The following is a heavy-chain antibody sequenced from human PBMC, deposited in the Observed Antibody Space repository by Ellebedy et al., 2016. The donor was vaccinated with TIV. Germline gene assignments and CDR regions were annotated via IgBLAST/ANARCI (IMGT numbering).Heavy chain of an antibody. CDR1: GAYISSGLYS. V-gene: IGHV4-30-2*01. J-gene: IGHJ4*02. D-gene: IGHD3-3*01. CDR3: VRGVPIMVFGVARGSYFDS. Sequence: MPSETLSLTCAVSGAYISSGLYSWTWIRQPPGKGLEWIGYSYHTGSASYNPSLRGRGTISVLSNNQFSLKLTSVTAADTAVYYCVRGVPIMVFGVARGSYFDSWGQGFLVSVSS. CDR2: SYHTGSA.